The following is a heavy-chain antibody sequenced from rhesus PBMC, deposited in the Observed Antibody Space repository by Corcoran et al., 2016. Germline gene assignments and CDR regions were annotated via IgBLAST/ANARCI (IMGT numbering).Heavy chain of an antibody. V-gene: IGHV4-81*01. D-gene: IGHD4-29*01. CDR3: ARIPSYGSSYTL. CDR1: GGSISGYY. J-gene: IGHJ4*01. CDR2: SDGNIAGT. Sequence: QLQLQESGPGLVKPSETLSLTCAVSGGSISGYYWSWIRQPPGKGLGWIGNSDGNIAGTNDNPSLKSRVTSSKDTSKNQFSRKLSSVTAADTAVYYCARIPSYGSSYTLWGQGVLVTVSS.